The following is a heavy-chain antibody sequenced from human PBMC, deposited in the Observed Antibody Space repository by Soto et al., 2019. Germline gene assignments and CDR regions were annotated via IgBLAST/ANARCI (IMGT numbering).Heavy chain of an antibody. J-gene: IGHJ5*02. Sequence: ASVKVSCKASGNTFTNFGVTWVRQAPGQGLEWMGWISAYTDGPNYAQKFQGRVTVTIDTSTSTAYLDLRSLTSDDTAVYYCARVIPGAEAWFDPWGQGTLVTVSS. D-gene: IGHD2-2*01. CDR1: GNTFTNFG. CDR2: ISAYTDGP. CDR3: ARVIPGAEAWFDP. V-gene: IGHV1-18*01.